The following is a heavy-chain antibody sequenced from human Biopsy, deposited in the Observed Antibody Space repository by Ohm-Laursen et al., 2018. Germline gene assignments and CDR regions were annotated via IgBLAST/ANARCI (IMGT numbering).Heavy chain of an antibody. Sequence: TQALTLTCTFSGFSLSTTEVGVGWIRQPPGKALEWLALIYWSGDKRYSPSLKSRLTITKDTSKSQVVLTMTDMDPVDTATYYCAHERRWRNFDYWGQGTLVTVSS. CDR1: GFSLSTTEVG. V-gene: IGHV2-5*01. J-gene: IGHJ4*02. D-gene: IGHD4-23*01. CDR2: IYWSGDK. CDR3: AHERRWRNFDY.